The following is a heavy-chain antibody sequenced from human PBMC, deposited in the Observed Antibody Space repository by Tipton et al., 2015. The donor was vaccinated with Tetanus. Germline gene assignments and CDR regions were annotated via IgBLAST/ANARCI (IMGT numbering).Heavy chain of an antibody. J-gene: IGHJ6*02. CDR3: VTNWGSVNYGLDV. Sequence: TLSLTCIVSGGSMSTSGHYGAWVRQSPGQGLEWIGSLSYSGRTYYNPSLKSRVTMSVDTSKKDFSARLRSVTAADTAVYYCVTNWGSVNYGLDVWGQGTTVTVS. D-gene: IGHD7-27*01. CDR1: GGSMSTSGHY. CDR2: LSYSGRT. V-gene: IGHV4-39*02.